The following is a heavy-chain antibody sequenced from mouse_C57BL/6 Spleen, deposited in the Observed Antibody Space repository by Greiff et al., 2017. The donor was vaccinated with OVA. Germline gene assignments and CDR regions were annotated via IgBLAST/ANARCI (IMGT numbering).Heavy chain of an antibody. V-gene: IGHV8-12*01. D-gene: IGHD1-1*01. Sequence: QVTLKVCGPGILQSSQTLSLTCSFSGFSLSTSGTGVSWIRQPSGKGLEWLAHIYWDDDKRYNPSLKSRLTISKDTSRNQVFLKITSVDTADTATYYCAHYYGSSPYYAMDYWGQGTSVTVSS. J-gene: IGHJ4*01. CDR3: AHYYGSSPYYAMDY. CDR1: GFSLSTSGTG. CDR2: IYWDDDK.